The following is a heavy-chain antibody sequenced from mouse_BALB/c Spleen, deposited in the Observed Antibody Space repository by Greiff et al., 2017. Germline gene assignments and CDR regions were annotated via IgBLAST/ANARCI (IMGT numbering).Heavy chain of an antibody. V-gene: IGHV1-15*01. D-gene: IGHD2-1*01. CDR2: IDPETGGT. CDR3: TRSGGNYAWFAY. J-gene: IGHJ3*01. CDR1: GYTFTDYE. Sequence: QVQLQQSGAELVRPGASVTLSCKASGYTFTDYEMHWVKQTPVHGLEWIGAIDPETGGTAYNQKFKGKATLTADKSSSTAYMELRSLTSEDSAVYYCTRSGGNYAWFAYWGQGTLVTVSA.